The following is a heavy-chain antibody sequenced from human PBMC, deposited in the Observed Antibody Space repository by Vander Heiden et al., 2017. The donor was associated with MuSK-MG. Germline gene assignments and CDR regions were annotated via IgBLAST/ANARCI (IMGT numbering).Heavy chain of an antibody. J-gene: IGHJ4*02. CDR3: AKDKGIRGYSYGGLDY. CDR1: GFTFSSYA. Sequence: EVQLLESGGGLVQPGGSLRLSCAASGFTFSSYAMSWVRQAPGKGREWVSAISGSGGSTDYADSVKGRFTISRDNSKNTLYLQMNSLRAEDTAVYYCAKDKGIRGYSYGGLDYWGQGTLVTVA. V-gene: IGHV3-23*01. D-gene: IGHD5-18*01. CDR2: ISGSGGST.